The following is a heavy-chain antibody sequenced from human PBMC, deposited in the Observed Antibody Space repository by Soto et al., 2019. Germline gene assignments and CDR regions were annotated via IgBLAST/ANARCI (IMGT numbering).Heavy chain of an antibody. CDR2: IIPIFGTA. Sequence: QVQLVQSGAEVKKPGSSVKVSCKASGGTFSSYAISWVRQAPGQGLEWMGGIIPIFGTANYAQKFQGRVTITADESTSTAYMELSSLRSEDTAVYYCARVPYYYDSSGYYYAFDIWGQETMVTVSS. CDR3: ARVPYYYDSSGYYYAFDI. J-gene: IGHJ3*02. D-gene: IGHD3-22*01. V-gene: IGHV1-69*01. CDR1: GGTFSSYA.